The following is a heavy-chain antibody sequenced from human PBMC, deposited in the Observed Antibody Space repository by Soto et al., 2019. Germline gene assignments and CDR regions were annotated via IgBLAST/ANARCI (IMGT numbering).Heavy chain of an antibody. V-gene: IGHV3-30*18. Sequence: QVQLVESGGGVVQPGRSLRLSCAASGFTFSSYGMHWVRQAPGKGLEWVAVISYDGSNKYYADSVKGRFTISRDNSKNTLYLQMNSLRAEDTAVYYCAKTGFGATEEYFQHWGQGTLVTVSS. CDR2: ISYDGSNK. J-gene: IGHJ1*01. CDR1: GFTFSSYG. D-gene: IGHD3-10*01. CDR3: AKTGFGATEEYFQH.